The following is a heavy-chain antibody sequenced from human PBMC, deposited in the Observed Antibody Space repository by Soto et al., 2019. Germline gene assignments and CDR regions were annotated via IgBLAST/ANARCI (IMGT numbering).Heavy chain of an antibody. CDR3: ARSEGSSTWSNWFDP. CDR1: GGSISSGGYY. CDR2: IYYSGST. J-gene: IGHJ5*02. Sequence: PSETLSLTCTVSGGSISSGGYYWSWIRQHPGKGLEWIGSIYYSGSTYYNPSLKSRVTISVDTSKNQFSLKLSPVTAADTAVYYCARSEGSSTWSNWFDPWGQGTLVTVSS. V-gene: IGHV4-39*01. D-gene: IGHD2-2*01.